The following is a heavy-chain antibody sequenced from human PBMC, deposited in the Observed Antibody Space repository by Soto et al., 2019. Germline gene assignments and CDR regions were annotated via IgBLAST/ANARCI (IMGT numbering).Heavy chain of an antibody. V-gene: IGHV4-59*01. CDR2: ISSSGST. J-gene: IGHJ6*02. D-gene: IGHD6-19*01. CDR1: GGSMSKFY. Sequence: QVQLQESGPGLVKPSETLSLTCTVSGGSMSKFYWSWIRQSPGKGLEWIGYISSSGSTDYNPSLTSRVIISIDTSKNQFSLRLSSVTAADTAVYFCARDRPVLPYTSGRYYHGMDVWGQGTSVTVSS. CDR3: ARDRPVLPYTSGRYYHGMDV.